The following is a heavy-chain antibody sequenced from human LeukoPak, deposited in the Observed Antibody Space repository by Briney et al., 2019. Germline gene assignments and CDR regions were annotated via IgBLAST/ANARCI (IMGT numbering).Heavy chain of an antibody. CDR1: GFTFSSYW. D-gene: IGHD3-10*01. CDR3: VRDYITLDYFDY. CDR2: ISSDGSST. Sequence: GGSLRLSCAASGFTFSSYWMHWVRQAPGKGLVWVSRISSDGSSTSYADSVKGRFTISRDNAKNTLYLQMNSLRAEDTAVYYCVRDYITLDYFDYWGQGTLVTVSS. V-gene: IGHV3-74*01. J-gene: IGHJ4*02.